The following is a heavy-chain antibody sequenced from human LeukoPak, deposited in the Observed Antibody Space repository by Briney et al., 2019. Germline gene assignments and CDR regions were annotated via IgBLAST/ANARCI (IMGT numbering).Heavy chain of an antibody. D-gene: IGHD3-10*01. CDR2: ISAGNGNT. V-gene: IGHV1-3*01. CDR1: GYTFTSYA. J-gene: IGHJ4*02. Sequence: ASVKVSCKASGYTFTSYAMHWVRQAPGQRLEWMGWISAGNGNTKYSQKFQGRVTITRDTSASTAYMELSSLRSEDTAVYYCARAMVRGVIDDYWGQGTLVTVSS. CDR3: ARAMVRGVIDDY.